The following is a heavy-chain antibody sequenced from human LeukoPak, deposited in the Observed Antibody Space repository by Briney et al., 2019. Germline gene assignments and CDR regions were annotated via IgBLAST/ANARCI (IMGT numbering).Heavy chain of an antibody. CDR1: GFTFSGSA. Sequence: PGGSLRLSCAASGFTFSGSALHWVRQASGKGLEWVGRIRSTANGYATAYAASVKGRFTISRDDSKNTAYLQMDRLKTEDTAVYYCTGNCYGSGSYADFDYWGQGTLVTVSS. CDR2: IRSTANGYAT. J-gene: IGHJ4*02. CDR3: TGNCYGSGSYADFDY. V-gene: IGHV3-73*01. D-gene: IGHD3-10*01.